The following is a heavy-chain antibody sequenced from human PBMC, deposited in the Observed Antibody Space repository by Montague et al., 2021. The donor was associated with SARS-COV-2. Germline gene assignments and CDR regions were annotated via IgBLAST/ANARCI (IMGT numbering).Heavy chain of an antibody. J-gene: IGHJ5*02. Sequence: SETLSLTCSVSGDSIRSSGYYWGWIRQPPGKGLEWIGTVYYSGSTNYNPSLKSRVTMPEDTSKNQFSLELRSVTAADTAVYYCARLGFVGLWVKLGWFDPWGQGTLVTVSS. CDR2: VYYSGST. V-gene: IGHV4-39*01. CDR1: GDSIRSSGYY. D-gene: IGHD3-16*01. CDR3: ARLGFVGLWVKLGWFDP.